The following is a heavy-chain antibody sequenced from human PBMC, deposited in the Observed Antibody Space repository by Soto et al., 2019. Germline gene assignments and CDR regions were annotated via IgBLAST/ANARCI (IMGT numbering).Heavy chain of an antibody. V-gene: IGHV3-30*03. D-gene: IGHD6-13*01. CDR1: GFTLSSYE. J-gene: IGHJ6*02. CDR3: ARGIAAAGTSYYYYGMDV. Sequence: GGSLRLSCAASGFTLSSYEMHWVRQAPGKGLEWVAVISNDGSSQYYADSVKGRFTISRDNSKNTLYLQMNSLRAEDTAVYYCARGIAAAGTSYYYYGMDVWGQGTTVTVSS. CDR2: ISNDGSSQ.